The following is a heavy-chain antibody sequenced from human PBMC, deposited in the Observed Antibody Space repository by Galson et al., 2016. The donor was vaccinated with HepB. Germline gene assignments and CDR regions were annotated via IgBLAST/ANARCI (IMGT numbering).Heavy chain of an antibody. CDR3: ATPTLIPPV. V-gene: IGHV3-48*02. CDR1: GFSFSSFP. J-gene: IGHJ3*01. D-gene: IGHD4-17*01. CDR2: ISPGGSTI. Sequence: SLRLSCAASGFSFSSFPMNWVRQAPGKGLEWVAHISPGGSTIYYADSVKGRFTISRDNAKDSLYLKMNSLRDEDTAVYYCATPTLIPPVWGQGTMVNVSS.